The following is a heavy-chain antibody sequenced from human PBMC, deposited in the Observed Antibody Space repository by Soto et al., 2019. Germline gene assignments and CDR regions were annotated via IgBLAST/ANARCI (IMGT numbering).Heavy chain of an antibody. D-gene: IGHD3-16*01. CDR1: GFTFSSYA. J-gene: IGHJ4*02. CDR2: ISYDGSNK. Sequence: QVQLVESGGGVVQPGRSLRLSCAASGFTFSSYAMHWVRQAPGKGLEWVAVISYDGSNKCYADSVKGRFTISRDNSKNTLYLQMNSLRAEDTAVYYCARAESKERGGYFDYWGQGTLVTVSS. V-gene: IGHV3-30-3*01. CDR3: ARAESKERGGYFDY.